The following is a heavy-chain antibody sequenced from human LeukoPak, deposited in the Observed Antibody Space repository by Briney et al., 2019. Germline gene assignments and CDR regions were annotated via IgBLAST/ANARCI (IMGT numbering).Heavy chain of an antibody. CDR3: ARESVLLWFGEVERGYYFDY. Sequence: PGRSLRLSCAASGFTFSSYGMHWVRQAPGKGLEWVAVIWYDGSNKYYADSVKGRFTISRDNSKNTLYLQMNSLRAEDTAVHYCARESVLLWFGEVERGYYFDYWGQGTLVTVSS. CDR1: GFTFSSYG. V-gene: IGHV3-33*01. CDR2: IWYDGSNK. J-gene: IGHJ4*02. D-gene: IGHD3-10*01.